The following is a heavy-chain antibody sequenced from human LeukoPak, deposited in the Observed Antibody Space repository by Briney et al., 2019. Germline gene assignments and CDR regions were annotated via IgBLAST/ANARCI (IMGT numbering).Heavy chain of an antibody. CDR1: GFTFSSYA. D-gene: IGHD6-19*01. V-gene: IGHV3-23*01. J-gene: IGHJ4*02. CDR2: ISGSGGST. CDR3: AKGAPSSGWYPYYFDY. Sequence: GGSLRLSCAASGFTFSSYAMSWVRQAPGKGREWVSAISGSGGSTYYAESVKGRFTISRDNSKNTLYLQMNSLRAEDTAVYYCAKGAPSSGWYPYYFDYWGQGTLVTVSS.